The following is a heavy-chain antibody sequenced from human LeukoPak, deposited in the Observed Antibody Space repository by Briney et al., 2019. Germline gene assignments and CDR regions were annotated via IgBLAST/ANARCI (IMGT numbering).Heavy chain of an antibody. CDR3: ARDAAKYSSSYDY. D-gene: IGHD6-13*01. V-gene: IGHV4-59*01. Sequence: AETLSLTCTVSGCSISSYYMRWIRQPPGKGLEWVGYIYYSGSTNYYPSLKSRVTISVDTSKNQFSLKLSSVSAADTAVYYCARDAAKYSSSYDYWGQGTLVTVSS. J-gene: IGHJ4*02. CDR2: IYYSGST. CDR1: GCSISSYY.